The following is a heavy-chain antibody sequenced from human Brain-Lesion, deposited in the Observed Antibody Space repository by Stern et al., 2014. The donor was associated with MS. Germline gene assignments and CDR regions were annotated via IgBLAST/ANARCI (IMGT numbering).Heavy chain of an antibody. D-gene: IGHD5-18*01. J-gene: IGHJ5*02. CDR2: ISPIFGSP. Sequence: QVQLEASAPEVKKPGSSVQVSCKASGGTFGTYPITWLRQAPGQGLEWIGRISPIFGSPNYAQKFQGRVTITADRSTTTVYMKLSSLKSDDAAVYYCAKDGPALVTNWFDPWGRGTLVTVSS. CDR3: AKDGPALVTNWFDP. V-gene: IGHV1-69*06. CDR1: GGTFGTYP.